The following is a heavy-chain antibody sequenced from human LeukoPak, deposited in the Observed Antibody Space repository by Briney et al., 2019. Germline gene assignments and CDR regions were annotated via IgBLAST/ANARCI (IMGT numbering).Heavy chain of an antibody. CDR2: IYYSGST. CDR1: GGSISSYY. J-gene: IGHJ4*02. CDR3: ARGDSGSYYAFYFDY. Sequence: SETLSLTCTVSGGSISSYYWSWIRQPPGKGLEWIGYIYYSGSTNYNPSLKSRVTISVDTSKNQFSLKLSSVTAADTAVYYCARGDSGSYYAFYFDYWGQGTLVTVSS. D-gene: IGHD1-26*01. V-gene: IGHV4-59*01.